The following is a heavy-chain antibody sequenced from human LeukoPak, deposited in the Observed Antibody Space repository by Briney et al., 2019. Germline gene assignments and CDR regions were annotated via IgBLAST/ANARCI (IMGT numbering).Heavy chain of an antibody. V-gene: IGHV3-21*01. CDR3: ARGATGTTALVDY. D-gene: IGHD1-1*01. CDR1: GFTFSSYS. J-gene: IGHJ4*02. Sequence: PGGSLRLSCAASGFTFSSYSMNWVRQAPGKGLEWVSSISSSSSYIYYADSVKGRFTISRDNAKNSLYLQMNSLRAEDTAVYYRARGATGTTALVDYWGQGTLVTVSS. CDR2: ISSSSSYI.